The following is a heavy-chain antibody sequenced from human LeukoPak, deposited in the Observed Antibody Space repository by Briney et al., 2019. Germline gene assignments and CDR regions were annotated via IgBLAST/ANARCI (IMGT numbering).Heavy chain of an antibody. CDR2: ISGSGRSI. V-gene: IGHV3-23*01. Sequence: GGSLRLSCAASGFTFSNYAMNWVRQAPGKGLEWVSDISGSGRSIYYGDSFQCRFTISRDNSKNTVYLQINSLRAEDTAIYYCAKGVRPYGDYFDYWGQGTLVTVSS. D-gene: IGHD3-10*01. J-gene: IGHJ4*02. CDR1: GFTFSNYA. CDR3: AKGVRPYGDYFDY.